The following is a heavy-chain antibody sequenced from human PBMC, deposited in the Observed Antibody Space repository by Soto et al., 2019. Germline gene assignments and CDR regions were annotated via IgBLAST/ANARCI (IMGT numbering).Heavy chain of an antibody. CDR3: ARDLADYYDASNNPYNAFDI. Sequence: QVHLVQSGAGAEVKKPGASVKVSCKASGYTFTNYYMHWVRQAPGQGLEWMGMINPRDGRTTYPQKFQGRVTMTTDTSTSTVYMELSSLRSEDTAVYYCARDLADYYDASNNPYNAFDIWGQGTMVTVSS. V-gene: IGHV1-46*03. J-gene: IGHJ3*02. D-gene: IGHD3-22*01. CDR1: GYTFTNYY. CDR2: INPRDGRT.